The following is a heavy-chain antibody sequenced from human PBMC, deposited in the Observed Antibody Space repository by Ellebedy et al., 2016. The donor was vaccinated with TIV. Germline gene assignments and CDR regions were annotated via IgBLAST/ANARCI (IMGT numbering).Heavy chain of an antibody. J-gene: IGHJ3*02. CDR3: AREVEVDPFTNTAAAFDI. D-gene: IGHD2-8*01. CDR2: IWSDGHNK. CDR1: GFTFSRYG. Sequence: GESLKISXAASGFTFSRYGMHWVRQAPGKGLEWVAVIWSDGHNKYYADSVKGRFTISRDNSKNMLVLEMKSLRAEDTAVYFCAREVEVDPFTNTAAAFDIWGQGTMVTVSS. V-gene: IGHV3-33*01.